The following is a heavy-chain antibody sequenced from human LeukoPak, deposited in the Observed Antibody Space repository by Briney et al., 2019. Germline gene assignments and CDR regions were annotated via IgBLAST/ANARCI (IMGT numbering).Heavy chain of an antibody. Sequence: PGGSLRLSCAASGFTFSSYAMSWVRQAPGKGLEWVSAISGSGGSTYYAGSVKGRFTISRDNSKSTLYLQMNSLRAEDTAVYYCVKDPRYYGSGSSDYWGQGTLVTVSS. D-gene: IGHD3-10*01. CDR1: GFTFSSYA. CDR3: VKDPRYYGSGSSDY. CDR2: ISGSGGST. V-gene: IGHV3-23*01. J-gene: IGHJ4*02.